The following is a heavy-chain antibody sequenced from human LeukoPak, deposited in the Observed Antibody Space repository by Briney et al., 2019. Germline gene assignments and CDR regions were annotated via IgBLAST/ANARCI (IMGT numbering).Heavy chain of an antibody. CDR2: INQDGSEK. V-gene: IGHV3-7*01. CDR3: ARDAYCSGGSCYVY. J-gene: IGHJ4*02. Sequence: GGSLRLSCAASGFTFSTYGMSWVRQAPGKGLEWVANINQDGSEKNYVDSVKGRFTISRDNAENSLDLQMNSLRAEDTAVYYCARDAYCSGGSCYVYWGQGTLVTVSS. CDR1: GFTFSTYG. D-gene: IGHD2-15*01.